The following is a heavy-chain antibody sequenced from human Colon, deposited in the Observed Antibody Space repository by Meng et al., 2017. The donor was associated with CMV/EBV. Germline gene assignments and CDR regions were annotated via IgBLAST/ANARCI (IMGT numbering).Heavy chain of an antibody. CDR1: GFTFTSHA. J-gene: IGHJ4*02. Sequence: GESLKISCAASGFTFTSHALNWVRQAPGKELEWVSGISGGYPSTLYLDSVKGRFTISRDNSKNTVYLQINSLRAEDTAIYYCARAPWSVAATGYFDSRGQGAQVTVSS. CDR3: ARAPWSVAATGYFDS. D-gene: IGHD6-19*01. V-gene: IGHV3-23*01. CDR2: ISGGYPST.